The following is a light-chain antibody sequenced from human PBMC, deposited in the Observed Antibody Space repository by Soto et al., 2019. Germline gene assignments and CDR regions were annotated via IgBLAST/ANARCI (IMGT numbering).Light chain of an antibody. V-gene: IGKV1-39*01. J-gene: IGKJ4*01. Sequence: DIQMTLSPSSLSPSVGDRVTITSRASQSITTYLNWYRQKPGKSPKLLINAASSLQSVVPSSFRGSGSETEFTLSISSLQREDVATYFCQRIYSAPFTFRGGTKVEIK. CDR3: QRIYSAPFT. CDR1: QSITTY. CDR2: AAS.